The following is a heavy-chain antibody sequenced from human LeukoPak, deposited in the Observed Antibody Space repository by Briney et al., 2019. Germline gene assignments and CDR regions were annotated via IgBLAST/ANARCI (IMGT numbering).Heavy chain of an antibody. D-gene: IGHD3-22*01. CDR1: GGSFSGYY. CDR3: ATDDSSGYYPGMGY. Sequence: SETLSLTCAVYGGSFSGYYWSWIRQPPGKGLEWIGEINHSGSTNYNPSLKSRVTISVDTSKNQFSLKLSSVTAADTAAYYCATDDSSGYYPGMGYWGQGTLVTVSS. CDR2: INHSGST. J-gene: IGHJ4*02. V-gene: IGHV4-34*01.